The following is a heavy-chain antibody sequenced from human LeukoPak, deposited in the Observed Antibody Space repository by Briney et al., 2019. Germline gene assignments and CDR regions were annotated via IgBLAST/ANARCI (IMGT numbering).Heavy chain of an antibody. Sequence: PSETLSLTCTVSGGSISSSSYYWGWIRQPPGKGLEWIGSIYYSGSTYYNPSLKSRVTISVDTSKNQFSLKLSSVTAADTAVYYCARRPHDYGDYRFDPWGQGTLVTVSS. CDR2: IYYSGST. V-gene: IGHV4-39*01. J-gene: IGHJ5*02. CDR1: GGSISSSSYY. CDR3: ARRPHDYGDYRFDP. D-gene: IGHD4-17*01.